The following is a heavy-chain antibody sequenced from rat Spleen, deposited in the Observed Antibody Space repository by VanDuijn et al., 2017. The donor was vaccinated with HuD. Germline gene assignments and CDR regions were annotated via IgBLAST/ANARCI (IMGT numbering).Heavy chain of an antibody. V-gene: IGHV5S10*01. Sequence: EVQVKESGPGLVQPSQTLSLTCTVSGFSLTDNSVHWVRQAPKKGLEWVATIIYDDSRTYYRDSVKGRFTISRDIAKSSLYLQMDSLRSGDTATYYCGRHGYNSYFDYWGQGVMVTVSS. CDR3: GRHGYNSYFDY. J-gene: IGHJ2*01. CDR2: IIYDDSRT. D-gene: IGHD1-9*01. CDR1: GFSLTDNS.